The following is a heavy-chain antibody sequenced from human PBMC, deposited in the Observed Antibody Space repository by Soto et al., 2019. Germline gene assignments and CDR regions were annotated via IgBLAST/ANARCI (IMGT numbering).Heavy chain of an antibody. Sequence: SETLSLTCAVYGGSFSGYYWSWIRQPPGKGLEWIGEINHSGSTNYNPSLKSRVTISVDTSKNQFSLKLSSVTAADTAVYYCARGPRPPIVVVVAALRKRRFAPLGQGTLVT. CDR1: GGSFSGYY. CDR3: ARGPRPPIVVVVAALRKRRFAP. D-gene: IGHD2-15*01. CDR2: INHSGST. V-gene: IGHV4-34*01. J-gene: IGHJ5*02.